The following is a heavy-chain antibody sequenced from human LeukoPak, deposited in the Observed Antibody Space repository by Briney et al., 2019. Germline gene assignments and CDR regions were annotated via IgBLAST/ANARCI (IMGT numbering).Heavy chain of an antibody. V-gene: IGHV3-66*01. CDR1: GFTVSSNY. D-gene: IGHD2-21*01. CDR2: IYSGGST. CDR3: ARDILHAFDI. Sequence: PGGSLRLSCAASGFTVSSNYMSWVRQAPGKGLEWVSVIYSGGSTYYADSVKGRFTISRDNYKNTLYLQMNSMRAEDTAVYYCARDILHAFDIWGQGTMVTVSS. J-gene: IGHJ3*02.